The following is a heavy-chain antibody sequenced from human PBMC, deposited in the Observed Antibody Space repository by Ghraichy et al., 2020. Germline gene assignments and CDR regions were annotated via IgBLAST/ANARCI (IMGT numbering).Heavy chain of an antibody. J-gene: IGHJ4*02. CDR2: INSDGSST. CDR1: GFTFSSYW. V-gene: IGHV3-74*01. D-gene: IGHD3-10*01. Sequence: GGSLRLSCAASGFTFSSYWMHWVRQAPGKGLVWVSRINSDGSSTSYADSVKGRFTISRDNAKNTLYLQMNSLRAEDTAVYYCASNTMVRGVRAPDYWGQGTLVTVSS. CDR3: ASNTMVRGVRAPDY.